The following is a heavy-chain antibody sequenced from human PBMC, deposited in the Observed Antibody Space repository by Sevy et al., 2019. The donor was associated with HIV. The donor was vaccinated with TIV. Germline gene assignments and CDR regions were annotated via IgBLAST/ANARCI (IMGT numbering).Heavy chain of an antibody. D-gene: IGHD6-19*01. CDR3: GKDAGVAGSGYYFDS. Sequence: GGSLRLSCEASGFTFDDYVMHWVRQGPRKALEWISLISLSGENTYYADSEKGRFTISRDNTKNSLYLQMHSLTSDDTALYYCGKDAGVAGSGYYFDSWGQGTLVTVSS. CDR1: GFTFDDYV. V-gene: IGHV3-43*01. J-gene: IGHJ4*02. CDR2: ISLSGENT.